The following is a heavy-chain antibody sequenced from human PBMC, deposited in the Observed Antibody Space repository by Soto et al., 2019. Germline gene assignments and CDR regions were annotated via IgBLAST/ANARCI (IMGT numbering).Heavy chain of an antibody. CDR2: IKQDGTEK. J-gene: IGHJ6*02. D-gene: IGHD1-26*01. CDR1: GFTFSTYW. Sequence: GGSLRLSCEASGFTFSTYWMSWVRRTPGKGLEWVANIKQDGTEKYYVDPVRGRLTVSRDNAKSSPYLQMNSLRVEDTAVYYCTTSPHRDSERVFVWGQGTTVTVSS. CDR3: TTSPHRDSERVFV. V-gene: IGHV3-7*01.